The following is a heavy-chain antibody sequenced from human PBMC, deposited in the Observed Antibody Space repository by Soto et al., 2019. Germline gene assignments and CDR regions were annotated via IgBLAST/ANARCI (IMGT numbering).Heavy chain of an antibody. CDR2: VSDDGGA. CDR3: AKGTAGIGIPLFDH. J-gene: IGHJ4*02. V-gene: IGHV3-23*01. D-gene: IGHD6-13*01. Sequence: GGSLRLSCAASGFPLTTYALSWVRQAPGKRLEWVSAVSDDGGAHYASSVMGRFIVSRDLSKSTVYLEINGLTAEDTALYYCAKGTAGIGIPLFDHWGQGIMVTVSS. CDR1: GFPLTTYA.